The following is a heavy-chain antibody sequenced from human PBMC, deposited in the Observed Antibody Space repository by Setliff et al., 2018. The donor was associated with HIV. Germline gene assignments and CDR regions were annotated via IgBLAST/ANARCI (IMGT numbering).Heavy chain of an antibody. V-gene: IGHV4-39*01. CDR3: ARHDSGYGPFDT. CDR1: GGSVTAYNYF. J-gene: IGHJ4*02. Sequence: SSETLSLTCTVSGGSVTAYNYFWGWIRQPPGKGLEWIASIYYSGSDYYNPANKGRVTVSVDTSKNQFSLKLSSVTAAEPAVYCCARHDSGYGPFDTWGQGTLVTVSS. CDR2: IYYSGSD. D-gene: IGHD5-12*01.